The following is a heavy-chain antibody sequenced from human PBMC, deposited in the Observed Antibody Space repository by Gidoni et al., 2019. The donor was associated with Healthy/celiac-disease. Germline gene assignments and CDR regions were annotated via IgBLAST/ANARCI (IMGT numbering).Heavy chain of an antibody. Sequence: QVQLVQSGAEVKKPGASVKVSCQASGYTFTSYGISWVRQAPGQGLEWMGWISAYNGNTNYAQKLQGRVTMTTDTSTSTAYMELRSLRSDDTAVYYCARDLIGGYSSRLGGMDVWGQGTTVTVSS. D-gene: IGHD6-13*01. CDR3: ARDLIGGYSSRLGGMDV. CDR2: ISAYNGNT. CDR1: GYTFTSYG. V-gene: IGHV1-18*01. J-gene: IGHJ6*02.